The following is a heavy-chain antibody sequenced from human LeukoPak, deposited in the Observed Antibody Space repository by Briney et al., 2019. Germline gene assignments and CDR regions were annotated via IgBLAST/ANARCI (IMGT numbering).Heavy chain of an antibody. V-gene: IGHV7-4-1*02. CDR3: ASGLRDSSGYYWLTIDY. J-gene: IGHJ4*02. D-gene: IGHD3-22*01. CDR2: INTNTGNP. CDR1: GYTFTSYA. Sequence: ASVKVSCKASGYTFTSYAMNWVRQAPGQGLEWMGWINTNTGNPTYAQGFTGRFVFSLDTSVSTAYLQISSLKAEDTAVYYCASGLRDSSGYYWLTIDYWGQGTLVTVSS.